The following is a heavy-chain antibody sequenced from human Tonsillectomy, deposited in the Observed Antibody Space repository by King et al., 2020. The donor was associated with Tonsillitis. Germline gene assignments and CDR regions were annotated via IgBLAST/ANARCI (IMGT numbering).Heavy chain of an antibody. CDR3: AISRCRYYYFGMDV. CDR1: GFTFSSYG. Sequence: VQLVESGGGVVQPGRSLRLSCAASGFTFSSYGMHWVRQAPGKGLEWVAVISYDGSNKYYADSVKGRFTISRDNSKNTLYLQMNSLRAEDTAVYYCAISRCRYYYFGMDVWGQGTTVTVSS. V-gene: IGHV3-33*05. CDR2: ISYDGSNK. J-gene: IGHJ6*02. D-gene: IGHD4-17*01.